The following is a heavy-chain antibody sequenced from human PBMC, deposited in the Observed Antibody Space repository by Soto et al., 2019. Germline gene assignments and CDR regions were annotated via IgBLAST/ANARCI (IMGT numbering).Heavy chain of an antibody. D-gene: IGHD3-3*01. CDR3: AKDDFWSGYYEDYYYGMDV. CDR1: GFTFSSYG. Sequence: SCAASGFTFSSYGMHWVRQAPGKGLEWVAVISHDGSNKYYADSVKGRFTISRDNSKNTLYLQMNSLRAEDTAVYYCAKDDFWSGYYEDYYYGMDVWGQGTTVTVSS. V-gene: IGHV3-30*18. J-gene: IGHJ6*02. CDR2: ISHDGSNK.